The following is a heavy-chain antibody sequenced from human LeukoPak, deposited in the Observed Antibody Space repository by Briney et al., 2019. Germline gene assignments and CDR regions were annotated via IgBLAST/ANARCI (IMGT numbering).Heavy chain of an antibody. D-gene: IGHD1-26*01. CDR1: GASFTIYY. CDR3: ARENTGSYREFDY. CDR2: IYSGGST. J-gene: IGHJ4*02. V-gene: IGHV4-4*07. Sequence: SETLSLTCTVTGASFTIYYWSWIPQSDGKGREGIGRIYSGGSTNYSPSLKSRVTMSVDSSNNQFSLKLSSVTAADTAVFYCARENTGSYREFDYWGQGTLVTVSS.